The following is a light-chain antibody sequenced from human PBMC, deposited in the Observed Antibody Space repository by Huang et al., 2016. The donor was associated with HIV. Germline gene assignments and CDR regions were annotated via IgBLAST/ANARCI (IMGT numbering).Light chain of an antibody. V-gene: IGKV1-NL1*01. Sequence: DIQMTQSPSSLSAFVADRVTITCRASQGISNSLAWHQQKPGKPPRLLVSGASKLESGVPSRFSGSGSGTDYTLTINSLQPEDFATYYCQQYFSSLWTFGQGTKV. CDR1: QGISNS. CDR3: QQYFSSLWT. CDR2: GAS. J-gene: IGKJ1*01.